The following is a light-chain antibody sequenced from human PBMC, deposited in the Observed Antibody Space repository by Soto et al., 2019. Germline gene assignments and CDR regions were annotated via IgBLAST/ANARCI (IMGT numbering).Light chain of an antibody. CDR3: RSYVGTNSYV. CDR1: SSDVGGYNY. Sequence: QSVLTQPPSASGSPGQSVTISCTGTSSDVGGYNYVSWYQHHPGKAPKLIIYEVYKRPSGVPDRFSGSKSGNTAALTVSGLQAEDEADYYCRSYVGTNSYVFGTGTKGTVL. J-gene: IGLJ1*01. CDR2: EVY. V-gene: IGLV2-8*01.